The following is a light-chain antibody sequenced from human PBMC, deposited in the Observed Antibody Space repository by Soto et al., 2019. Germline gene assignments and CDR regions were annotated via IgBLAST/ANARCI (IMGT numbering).Light chain of an antibody. CDR1: QTITTY. CDR2: AAS. J-gene: IGKJ4*01. CDR3: QQSYSNPLT. Sequence: DIQMTQSPSSLSASVGDRVTITCRASQTITTYLNWYQQKPGKAPKLLIYAASTLQSGVPSRFSGSGSGTDFTLTIRSLQPEDFATYYFQQSYSNPLTFGGGTKVEIK. V-gene: IGKV1-39*01.